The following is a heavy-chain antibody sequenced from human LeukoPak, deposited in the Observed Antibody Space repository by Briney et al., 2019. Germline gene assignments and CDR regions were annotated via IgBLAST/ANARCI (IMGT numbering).Heavy chain of an antibody. CDR3: ANGDYEKDDAFDI. CDR1: GFTFSSYA. Sequence: GGSLRLSCAASGFTFSSYAMSWDRQAPGKGLEWVSAISGSGGSIYYADSVKGRFTISRDNSKNTLYLQMNSLRAEDTAVYYCANGDYEKDDAFDIWGQGTMVTVSS. V-gene: IGHV3-23*01. D-gene: IGHD4-17*01. J-gene: IGHJ3*02. CDR2: ISGSGGSI.